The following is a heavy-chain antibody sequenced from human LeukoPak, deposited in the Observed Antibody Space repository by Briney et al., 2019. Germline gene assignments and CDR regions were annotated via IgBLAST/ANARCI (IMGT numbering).Heavy chain of an antibody. V-gene: IGHV4-4*07. Sequence: PSETLSLTCTVSGGSISSYYWSWIRQPAGKGLEWIGRIYSSGSTTYNPSLKSRVTLSVDTSKNQFSLKLSSVTAADTAMYYCARDGTYNSLDYWGQGTLVTVSS. J-gene: IGHJ4*02. D-gene: IGHD6-13*01. CDR3: ARDGTYNSLDY. CDR1: GGSISSYY. CDR2: IYSSGST.